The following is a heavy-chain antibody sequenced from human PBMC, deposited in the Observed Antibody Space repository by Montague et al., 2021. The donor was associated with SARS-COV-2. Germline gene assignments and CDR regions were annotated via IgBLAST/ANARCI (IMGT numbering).Heavy chain of an antibody. Sequence: SEILSLTCAVHGGSFSTYSWNWIRQPPGKGLEWIREIHHGGSTNYNPSLKSRVTISADTSKNQFSLKLTSVAAADTAVYYCARLGDGVVPSPILGVGPYYSYYYMDVWGKGTTVTVSS. CDR3: ARLGDGVVPSPILGVGPYYSYYYMDV. D-gene: IGHD3-10*01. J-gene: IGHJ6*03. CDR1: GGSFSTYS. V-gene: IGHV4-34*01. CDR2: IHHGGST.